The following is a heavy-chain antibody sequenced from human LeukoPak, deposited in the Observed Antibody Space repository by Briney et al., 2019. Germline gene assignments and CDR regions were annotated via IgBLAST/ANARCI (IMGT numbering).Heavy chain of an antibody. D-gene: IGHD1-26*01. Sequence: GGSLRLSCAASGFTFSSYAMHWVRQAPGKGLEGVAVISYDGSNKYYADSVKGRFTISRHNSKNTLYLQMNSLRAEDTAVYYCARDRAGSYSWFDPWGQGTLVTVSS. CDR2: ISYDGSNK. J-gene: IGHJ5*02. CDR1: GFTFSSYA. V-gene: IGHV3-30*14. CDR3: ARDRAGSYSWFDP.